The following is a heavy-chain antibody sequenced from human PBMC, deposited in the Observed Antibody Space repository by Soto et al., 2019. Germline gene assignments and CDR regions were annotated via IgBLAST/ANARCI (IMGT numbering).Heavy chain of an antibody. CDR2: VNPILSLS. CDR1: GDTFIFYS. D-gene: IGHD3-10*01. Sequence: QVQLVQSGAEVKRPGSSVKVSCKASGDTFIFYSINWVRQAPGLGLEWMGRVNPILSLSNYAQRFQGRVTMTADKSTSTAYMVISSLRSEDTAIYYCATSYGSGYRAFDYWGQGAQVIVSS. CDR3: ATSYGSGYRAFDY. V-gene: IGHV1-69*02. J-gene: IGHJ4*02.